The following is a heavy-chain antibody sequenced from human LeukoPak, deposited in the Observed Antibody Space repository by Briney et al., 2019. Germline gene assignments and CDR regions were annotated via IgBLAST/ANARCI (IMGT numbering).Heavy chain of an antibody. V-gene: IGHV3-33*01. CDR1: GFTFSNYG. J-gene: IGHJ4*02. Sequence: GGSLRLSCAASGFTFSNYGMHWVRQAPGKGLEWAAAIWYDGSNKYYGDSVKGRFTISRDNSKNTLYLQMNSLRAEDTAVYYCARDYSGSAYWGQGTLVTVSS. CDR3: ARDYSGSAY. D-gene: IGHD1-26*01. CDR2: IWYDGSNK.